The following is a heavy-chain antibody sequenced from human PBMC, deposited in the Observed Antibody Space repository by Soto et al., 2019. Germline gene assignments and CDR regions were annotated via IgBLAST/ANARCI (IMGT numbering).Heavy chain of an antibody. J-gene: IGHJ5*02. CDR1: GYTFSSFG. CDR3: ASWLLSGGLYNWFDP. Sequence: ASVKVSCKASGYTFSSFGFSWMRQAPGQGLEWMGWIYIDDTKYAQNFQGRVTMTTDTSTSTVYMELRSLRSDDTAVYYCASWLLSGGLYNWFDPWGQGTLVTVSS. CDR2: IYIDDT. D-gene: IGHD1-26*01. V-gene: IGHV1-18*01.